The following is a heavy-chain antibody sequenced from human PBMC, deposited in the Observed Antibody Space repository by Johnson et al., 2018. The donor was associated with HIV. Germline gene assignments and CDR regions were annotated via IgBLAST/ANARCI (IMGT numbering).Heavy chain of an antibody. Sequence: VQLVESGGGLIQPGGSLKHSCAASGFTVSSNYMSWVRQAPGKGLEWVSVIYSGGSTYYADSVKGRFTISRDNSKNTLFLQMNSLRAEDTAVYYCAKSEYGGYCSGSSCYGALDIWGQGTMVTVSS. CDR2: IYSGGST. D-gene: IGHD2-15*01. J-gene: IGHJ3*02. CDR1: GFTVSSNY. CDR3: AKSEYGGYCSGSSCYGALDI. V-gene: IGHV3-66*03.